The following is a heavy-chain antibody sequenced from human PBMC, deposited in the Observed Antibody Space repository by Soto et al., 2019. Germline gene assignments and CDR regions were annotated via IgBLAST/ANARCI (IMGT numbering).Heavy chain of an antibody. V-gene: IGHV5-51*01. J-gene: IGHJ4*02. CDR2: IYPGDSDT. Sequence: GESLKISCKGSGYIFTSYWIGCVLQMPGKGLEWMGIIYPGDSDTRYSPSFQGQVTISADKSISTAYLQWSSLKASDTAMYYCARHDGYNWNYFPDYWGQGTLVTVSS. CDR1: GYIFTSYW. D-gene: IGHD1-7*01. CDR3: ARHDGYNWNYFPDY.